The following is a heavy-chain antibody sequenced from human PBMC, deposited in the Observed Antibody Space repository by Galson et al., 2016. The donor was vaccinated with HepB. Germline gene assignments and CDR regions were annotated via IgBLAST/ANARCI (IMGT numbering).Heavy chain of an antibody. Sequence: LRLSCAASGFTFSSYGMHWVRQAPGKGLEWVAVLSYDGRQKKYGDSVKGRFTISRDNSNNTLYLQMDSLRPEDTAVYYCAKGVKAAAGTLDAYWGQGILVTVS. V-gene: IGHV3-30*18. CDR3: AKGVKAAAGTLDAY. J-gene: IGHJ4*02. CDR1: GFTFSSYG. D-gene: IGHD6-13*01. CDR2: LSYDGRQK.